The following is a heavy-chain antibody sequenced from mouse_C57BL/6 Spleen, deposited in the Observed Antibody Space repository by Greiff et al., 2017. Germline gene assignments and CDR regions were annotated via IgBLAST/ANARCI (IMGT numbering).Heavy chain of an antibody. Sequence: VQLQQPGAELVKPGASVKLSCKASGYTFTSSWMHWVKQRPGQGLEWIGMIHPNSGSTNYNEKFKSKATLTVDKSSSTAYMQLSSLTSDDSAIYYCARNGPSDYWGQGTTLTVSS. CDR3: ARNGPSDY. CDR2: IHPNSGST. CDR1: GYTFTSSW. J-gene: IGHJ2*01. V-gene: IGHV1-64*01.